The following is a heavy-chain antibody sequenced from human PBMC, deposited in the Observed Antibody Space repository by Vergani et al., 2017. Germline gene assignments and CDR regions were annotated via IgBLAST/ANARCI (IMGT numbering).Heavy chain of an antibody. CDR2: IVVGSGNT. J-gene: IGHJ5*02. CDR3: AADRWEPQGIDP. CDR1: GFTFTSSA. D-gene: IGHD4-23*01. V-gene: IGHV1-58*02. Sequence: QMQLVQSGPEVKKPGTSVKVSCKAFGFTFTSSAMQWVRQARGQRLEWIGWIVVGSGNTNYAQKFQERVTITRDKSTSTAYMELSSLGSEDTAVYYCAADRWEPQGIDPWGQGTLVTVSS.